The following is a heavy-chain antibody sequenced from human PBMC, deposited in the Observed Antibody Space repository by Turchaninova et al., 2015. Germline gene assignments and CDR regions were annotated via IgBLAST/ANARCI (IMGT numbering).Heavy chain of an antibody. V-gene: IGHV4-39*01. CDR2: IYHSGST. Sequence: QVQLQESGPGLVKPSETLSLTCTVPGGPITSSSYYWGWVPPPPGQGLEWIGSIYHSGSTYYNPSLMSRVTISVDTSKNQFSLKLNSVTAADTAVYYCARRGTFDWVYGMDVWGQGTTVTVFS. D-gene: IGHD3-9*01. CDR3: ARRGTFDWVYGMDV. J-gene: IGHJ6*02. CDR1: GGPITSSSYY.